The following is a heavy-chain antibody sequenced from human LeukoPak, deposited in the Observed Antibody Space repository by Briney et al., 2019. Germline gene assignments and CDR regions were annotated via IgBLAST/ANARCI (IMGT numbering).Heavy chain of an antibody. CDR3: ATPNGFSYGFFDS. D-gene: IGHD5-18*01. Sequence: KPSETLSLTCTVSGGSVTSSRSYWGWIRQSPVKGLEWIGSFYFGGSTYYNPSLKSRVSISLDTSKNPFFLNLTSVTAADTAVYYCATPNGFSYGFFDSWGQGILVTVSS. J-gene: IGHJ4*02. CDR1: GGSVTSSRSY. V-gene: IGHV4-39*02. CDR2: FYFGGST.